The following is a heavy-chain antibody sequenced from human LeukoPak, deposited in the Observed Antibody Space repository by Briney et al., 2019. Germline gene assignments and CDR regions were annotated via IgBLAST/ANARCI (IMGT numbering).Heavy chain of an antibody. J-gene: IGHJ4*02. Sequence: ASVKVSCKASGGTFSSYAISWVRQAPGQGLEWMGRIIPILGIANYAQKFQGRVTITADKSTSTAYMELSSLRSEDTAVYYCAGGAFSSGYYPLDYWGQGTLVTVSS. V-gene: IGHV1-69*04. D-gene: IGHD3-22*01. CDR3: AGGAFSSGYYPLDY. CDR2: IIPILGIA. CDR1: GGTFSSYA.